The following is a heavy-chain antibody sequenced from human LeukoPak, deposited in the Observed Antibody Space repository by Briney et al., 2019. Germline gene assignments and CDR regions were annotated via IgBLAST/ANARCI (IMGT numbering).Heavy chain of an antibody. Sequence: ASVKVSCEASGYTFTSYYMHWVRQAPGQGLEWMGIINPSGGSTSYAQKFQGRVTMTRDTSTSTVYMELSSLRSGGTAVYYCARDSGYSSSSSDAFDIWGQGTMVTVSS. CDR3: ARDSGYSSSSSDAFDI. CDR2: INPSGGST. V-gene: IGHV1-46*01. D-gene: IGHD6-6*01. J-gene: IGHJ3*02. CDR1: GYTFTSYY.